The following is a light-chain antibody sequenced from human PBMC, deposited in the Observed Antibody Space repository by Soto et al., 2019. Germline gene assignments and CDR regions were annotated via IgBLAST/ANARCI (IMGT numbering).Light chain of an antibody. Sequence: QSVLTQPPSVSGAPGQRVTISCTGSSSNTGADYDVHWYQHLPGSAPKLIIYDNNIRPSGVPDRFSGSKSGTSASLAITGLQAEDEGDYYCQSYDSSLSNLVVFGGGTKLTVL. CDR2: DNN. CDR3: QSYDSSLSNLVV. V-gene: IGLV1-40*01. J-gene: IGLJ2*01. CDR1: SSNTGADYD.